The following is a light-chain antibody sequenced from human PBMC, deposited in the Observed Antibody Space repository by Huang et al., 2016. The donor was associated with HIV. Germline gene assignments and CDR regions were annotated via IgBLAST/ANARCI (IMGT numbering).Light chain of an antibody. J-gene: IGKJ4*02. CDR2: AAS. CDR3: QQSYSAPVT. V-gene: IGKV1-39*01. Sequence: DIQMTQSPSSLSASVGDRVTITCRASQSISTYLNWYQQKPGNSPNLLIYAASSLQSGVPSKFIGSETVTNFTLAISRLQPEDFSTYYCQQSYSAPVTFGGGTKVEIK. CDR1: QSISTY.